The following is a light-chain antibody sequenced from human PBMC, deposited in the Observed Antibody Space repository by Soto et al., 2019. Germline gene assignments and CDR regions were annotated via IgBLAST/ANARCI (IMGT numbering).Light chain of an antibody. CDR3: AAWDDSLSGQVV. Sequence: QSVLTQPPSASGAPGQRVSISCSGTNSNIGTNSVYWYQQLPGAAPKLLIYSDSQRPSGVPDRFSGSRSGTSASLAISGLRSEDEADYICAAWDDSLSGQVVFGGGTKLTVL. V-gene: IGLV1-47*02. J-gene: IGLJ3*02. CDR2: SDS. CDR1: NSNIGTNS.